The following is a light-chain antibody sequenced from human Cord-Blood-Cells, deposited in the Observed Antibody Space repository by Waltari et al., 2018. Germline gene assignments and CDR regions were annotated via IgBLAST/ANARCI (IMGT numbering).Light chain of an antibody. CDR2: KAS. Sequence: DIQMTKSHSTMSASVGDRVTITCRASQSISSWLAWYQQKPGKAPKLLIYKASSLESGVPSRFSGSGSGTEFTLTISSLQPDDFATYYCQQYNSYSSFGQGTKLEIK. J-gene: IGKJ2*03. CDR3: QQYNSYSS. CDR1: QSISSW. V-gene: IGKV1-5*03.